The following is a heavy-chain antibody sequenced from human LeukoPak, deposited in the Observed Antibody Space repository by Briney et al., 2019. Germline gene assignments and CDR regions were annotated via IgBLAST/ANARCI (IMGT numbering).Heavy chain of an antibody. V-gene: IGHV3-23*01. CDR2: TTYSGSRT. CDR1: GFTFSSYA. J-gene: IGHJ1*01. Sequence: GGSLRLSCAASGFTFSSYAMRWVRQAPGKGLEWVSSTTYSGSRTYYADSVKGRFTISRDNSKNMLYLQMNSLRAEDTAVYYCAKGGAMADKYYQEWGQGTLVTVSS. CDR3: AKGGAMADKYYQE. D-gene: IGHD6-19*01.